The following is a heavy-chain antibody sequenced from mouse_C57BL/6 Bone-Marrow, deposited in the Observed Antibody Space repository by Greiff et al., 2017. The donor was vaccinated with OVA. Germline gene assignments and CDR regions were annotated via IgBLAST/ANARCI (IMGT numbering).Heavy chain of an antibody. Sequence: LVESGAELVRPGASVTLSCKASGYTFTDYEMHWVKQTPVHGLEWIGAIDPETGGTAYNQKFKGKAILTADKSSSTAYMELRSLTSEDSAVYYCTRDDDYDGYYAMDYWGQGTSVTVSS. CDR1: GYTFTDYE. CDR3: TRDDDYDGYYAMDY. CDR2: IDPETGGT. V-gene: IGHV1-15*01. J-gene: IGHJ4*01. D-gene: IGHD2-4*01.